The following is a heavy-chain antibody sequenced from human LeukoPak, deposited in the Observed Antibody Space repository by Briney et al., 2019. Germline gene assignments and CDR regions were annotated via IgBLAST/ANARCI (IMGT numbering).Heavy chain of an antibody. CDR1: GFIFSDYY. J-gene: IGHJ6*03. Sequence: GGSLRLSCAASGFIFSDYYMDWVRQAPGKGLEWICRSRNKANRFSTEYAASVKGRFTISREDSKSSLYLQMNSLQTEDTAVYYCAKGSKVVLFTRDHYMDVWGKGTTVTISS. CDR3: AKGSKVVLFTRDHYMDV. D-gene: IGHD3-22*01. V-gene: IGHV3-72*01. CDR2: SRNKANRFST.